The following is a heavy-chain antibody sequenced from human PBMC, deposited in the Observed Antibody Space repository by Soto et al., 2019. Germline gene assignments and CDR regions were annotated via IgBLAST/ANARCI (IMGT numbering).Heavy chain of an antibody. CDR1: GYTFTNYW. J-gene: IGHJ4*02. Sequence: GESLKISCKGSGYTFTNYWIIWVRQMPGKGLEWMGRIDPTDSYPKYSPSFQGHVTISGDKSIRTAYLQWSSLRASDAAMYYCARLRANVFDSWGQGTLVTVSS. CDR3: ARLRANVFDS. CDR2: IDPTDSYP. V-gene: IGHV5-10-1*01. D-gene: IGHD4-17*01.